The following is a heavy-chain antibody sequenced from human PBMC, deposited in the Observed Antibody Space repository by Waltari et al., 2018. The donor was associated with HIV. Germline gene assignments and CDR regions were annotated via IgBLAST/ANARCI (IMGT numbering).Heavy chain of an antibody. Sequence: QVQLVESGGGVVQPGGSLRLSGAASGFTFTTSGIHWVRQAPGKGLEWVTVIGHDGSAKFYADSVKGRFTISRDNSKNTMYLQMNSLRAEDAAVYYCAREGYDYPNLYWHFDLWGRGTQVTVSS. CDR2: IGHDGSAK. CDR1: GFTFTTSG. J-gene: IGHJ2*01. V-gene: IGHV3-30*03. D-gene: IGHD3-16*01. CDR3: AREGYDYPNLYWHFDL.